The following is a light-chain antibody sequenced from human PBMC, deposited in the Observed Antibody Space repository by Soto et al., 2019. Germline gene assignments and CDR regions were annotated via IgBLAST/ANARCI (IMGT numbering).Light chain of an antibody. Sequence: QSVLTQPPSVSAAPGQKVTISFSGSRSNVGSNYVSWYQQVPGTAPKLLIYDSNKRPSEIPDRFSVSNSVTSATLGITGLQAGDEDDYYCGTWDSSRSAVVFGGGTKLTVL. CDR1: RSNVGSNY. CDR2: DSN. CDR3: GTWDSSRSAVV. J-gene: IGLJ2*01. V-gene: IGLV1-51*01.